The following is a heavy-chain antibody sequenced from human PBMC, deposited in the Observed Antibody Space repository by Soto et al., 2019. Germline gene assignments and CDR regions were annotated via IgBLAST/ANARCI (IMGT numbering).Heavy chain of an antibody. Sequence: EVQLVESGGGLVQPGGSLRLSCAASGFTFSSYWMTWVRQAPGKGLEWVANIKEDGSEKYYVDSVKGRFTISRDNAKNSVYLQMNSLSAEDTAVYYCADSGSYTDVWGKGTTVTVSS. V-gene: IGHV3-7*01. CDR1: GFTFSSYW. CDR2: IKEDGSEK. CDR3: ADSGSYTDV. J-gene: IGHJ6*03. D-gene: IGHD5-12*01.